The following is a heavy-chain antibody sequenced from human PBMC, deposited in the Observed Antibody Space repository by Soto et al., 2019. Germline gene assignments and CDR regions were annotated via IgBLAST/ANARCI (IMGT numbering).Heavy chain of an antibody. Sequence: QVQLVESGGGVVQPGRSLRLSCAASGFTFSSYAMHWVRQAPGKGLEWVAVISYDGSNKYYADSVKGRFTISRDNSKNTLDLQMNSLRAEDTAVYYCARGIAVAGMAYGMDVWGQGTTVTVSS. D-gene: IGHD6-19*01. CDR2: ISYDGSNK. J-gene: IGHJ6*02. CDR1: GFTFSSYA. V-gene: IGHV3-30-3*01. CDR3: ARGIAVAGMAYGMDV.